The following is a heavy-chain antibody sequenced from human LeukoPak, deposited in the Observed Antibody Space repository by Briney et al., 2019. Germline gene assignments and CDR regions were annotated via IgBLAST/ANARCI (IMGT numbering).Heavy chain of an antibody. V-gene: IGHV3-48*01. CDR3: ARGIATAGAFDY. CDR1: GFTLSTYS. J-gene: IGHJ4*02. CDR2: ISSSSITT. Sequence: PGGSLRLSCAASGFTLSTYSMNWVRQAPGKGLEWVSYISSSSITTYYADSVTGRFTVSRDNSKNTLYLQMNTLRAEDTAVYYCARGIATAGAFDYWGQGTLVTVSS. D-gene: IGHD6-13*01.